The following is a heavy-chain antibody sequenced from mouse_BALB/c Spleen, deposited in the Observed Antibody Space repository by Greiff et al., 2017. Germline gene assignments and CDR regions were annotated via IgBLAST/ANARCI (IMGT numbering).Heavy chain of an antibody. D-gene: IGHD2-1*01. Sequence: VQLQQSGPGLVKPSQSLSLTCTVTGYSITSDYAWNWIRQFPGNKLEWMGYISYSGSTSYNPSLKSRISITRDTSKNQFFLQLNSVTTEDTATYYCASPLYGNYLAWFAYWGQGTLVTVSA. CDR1: GYSITSDYA. V-gene: IGHV3-2*02. J-gene: IGHJ3*01. CDR2: ISYSGST. CDR3: ASPLYGNYLAWFAY.